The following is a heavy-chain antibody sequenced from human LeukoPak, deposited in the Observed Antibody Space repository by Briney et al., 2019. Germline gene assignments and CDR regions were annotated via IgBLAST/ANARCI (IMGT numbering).Heavy chain of an antibody. CDR1: GDFISSSDYY. CDR2: MSYSGST. V-gene: IGHV4-39*01. J-gene: IGHJ4*02. D-gene: IGHD3-9*01. Sequence: SETLSLTCTVSGDFISSSDYYWGWIRQPPGKGLEWIGSMSYSGSTDYNPPLKSRVTISVDTSKNQFSLKLTSVTAADTAVYYCTRCLHYDFLTGYSHFDYWGQGTLVTVSS. CDR3: TRCLHYDFLTGYSHFDY.